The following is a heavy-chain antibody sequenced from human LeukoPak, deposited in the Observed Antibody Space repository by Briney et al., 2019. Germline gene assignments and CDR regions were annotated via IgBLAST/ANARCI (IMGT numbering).Heavy chain of an antibody. D-gene: IGHD3-10*01. J-gene: IGHJ5*02. V-gene: IGHV1-2*02. CDR1: GYTFTGYY. CDR2: INPNSGGP. Sequence: ASVKVSCKPSGYTFTGYYMHGVRQAPGQGLEWMGWINPNSGGPNYAQQFQGRVTMSRDTSISTVYMELSRLRSDDTAVYYCARANMVRGVGLFFDRNWFDPWGQGTLVTVSS. CDR3: ARANMVRGVGLFFDRNWFDP.